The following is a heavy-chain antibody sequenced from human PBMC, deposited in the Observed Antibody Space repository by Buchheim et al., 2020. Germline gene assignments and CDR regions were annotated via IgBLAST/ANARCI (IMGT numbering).Heavy chain of an antibody. V-gene: IGHV3-21*01. CDR1: GFTFSSYS. Sequence: EVQLVESGGGLVKPGGSLRLSCAASGFTFSSYSMNWVRQAPGKGLEWVSSISSSSSYIYYADSVKGRFTISRDNAKNSLYLQMNSLRAEDTAVYYCARGHCSSTSCHPLDYWGQGTL. D-gene: IGHD2-2*01. J-gene: IGHJ4*02. CDR2: ISSSSSYI. CDR3: ARGHCSSTSCHPLDY.